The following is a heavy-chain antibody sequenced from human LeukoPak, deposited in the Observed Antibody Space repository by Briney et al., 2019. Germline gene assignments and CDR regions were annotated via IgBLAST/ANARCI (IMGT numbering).Heavy chain of an antibody. V-gene: IGHV4-59*01. CDR2: IYYSGNT. J-gene: IGHJ3*02. Sequence: PTETLFVTCSVSGGTNSNYYWSWIGQPPGKGLEWIGYIYYSGNTNYSPSLKSRVTISLDTSKKRFSLKLSSVTAADAAVYYCARSDPTSSYYNDSSGYYSETFDIWG. D-gene: IGHD3-22*01. CDR1: GGTNSNYY. CDR3: ARSDPTSSYYNDSSGYYSETFDI.